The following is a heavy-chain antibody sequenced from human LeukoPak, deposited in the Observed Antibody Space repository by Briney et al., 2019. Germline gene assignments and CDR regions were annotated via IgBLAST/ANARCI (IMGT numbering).Heavy chain of an antibody. D-gene: IGHD2-8*02. J-gene: IGHJ4*02. CDR1: GFTFSRNA. V-gene: IGHV3-30*02. Sequence: GGSLRLSCAASGFTFSRNAIHWVRQGPGKGLEWVSYIAHHGSNKYYADSVKGRFTISRDNSKRTMYLQMNSLRADDTAVYYCAKDGSWSCTDWGQGTLVTVSS. CDR3: AKDGSWSCTD. CDR2: IAHHGSNK.